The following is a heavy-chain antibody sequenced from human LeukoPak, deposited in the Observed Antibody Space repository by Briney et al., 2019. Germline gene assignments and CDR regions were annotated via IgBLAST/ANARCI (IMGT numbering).Heavy chain of an antibody. D-gene: IGHD5-12*01. CDR1: GGSFSSSSYY. V-gene: IGHV4-61*05. CDR3: ARAPYSNEGYSGYGHEDV. J-gene: IGHJ4*02. CDR2: IYYTGSS. Sequence: SETLSLTCSVSGGSFSSSSYYWRWIRQPPGKGLEWIGYIYYTGSSKYNPSLKSRVTISVVESEKQVSLKVHSVIAADTAVYYCARAPYSNEGYSGYGHEDVWGQGTRVIVSS.